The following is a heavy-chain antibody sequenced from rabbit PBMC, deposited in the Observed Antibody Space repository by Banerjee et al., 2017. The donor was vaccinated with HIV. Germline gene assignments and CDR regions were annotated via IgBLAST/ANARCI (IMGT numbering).Heavy chain of an antibody. CDR3: ARDLAGAIGWNFVL. CDR1: GFSFSSGDY. Sequence: QSLEESGGDLVKPGASLTLTCTASGFSFSSGDYMCWVRQAPGKGLEWIACIYVGSSDTTHYVSWAKGRFTISKTSSTTVTLQMTSLTAADTATYFCARDLAGAIGWNFVLWGPGTLVTVS. D-gene: IGHD4-1*01. J-gene: IGHJ4*01. CDR2: IYVGSSDTT. V-gene: IGHV1S40*01.